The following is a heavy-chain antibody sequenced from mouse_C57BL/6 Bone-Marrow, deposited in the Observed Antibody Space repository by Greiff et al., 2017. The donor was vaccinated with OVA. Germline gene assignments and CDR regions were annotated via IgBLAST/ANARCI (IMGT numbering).Heavy chain of an antibody. J-gene: IGHJ1*03. CDR2: ISSGSSTT. V-gene: IGHV5-17*01. CDR1: GFTFSDYG. Sequence: EVQLQESGGGLVKPGGSLKLSCAASGFTFSDYGMHWFRQAPEKGLEWVAYISSGSSTTYYADKVKGRVTISRDNAKNTLFLQMTSLRSEDTAMYYCARPDWDWYFEVWGTGTTVTVSS. CDR3: ARPDWDWYFEV. D-gene: IGHD4-1*01.